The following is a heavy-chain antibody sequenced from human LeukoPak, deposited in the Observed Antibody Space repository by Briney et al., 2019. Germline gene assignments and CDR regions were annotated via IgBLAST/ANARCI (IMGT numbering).Heavy chain of an antibody. V-gene: IGHV3-7*05. CDR2: IKHDGGEK. CDR3: ARAPYCIGGSCRFDY. Sequence: GSVKVSCEASGYTFTGYYMSWVRQAPGQGLEWMGYIKHDGGEKYYVDSVQGRFTMSRDNAKNSLYLQMNSLRAEDTAVYYCARAPYCIGGSCRFDYWGQGTLVTVSS. CDR1: GYTFTGYY. D-gene: IGHD2-15*01. J-gene: IGHJ4*02.